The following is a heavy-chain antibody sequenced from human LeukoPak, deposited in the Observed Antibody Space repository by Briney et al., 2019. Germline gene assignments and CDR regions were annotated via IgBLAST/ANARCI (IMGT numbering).Heavy chain of an antibody. CDR3: ARGYYDSSGYYFFPRDYFDY. J-gene: IGHJ4*02. D-gene: IGHD3-22*01. CDR1: GYTFTGYY. Sequence: ASVKVSCKASGYTFTGYYMHWVRQAPGQGLEWMGWINPNSGGTNYAQKFQGWVTMTRDTSISTAYMELSRLRSDDTAVYYCARGYYDSSGYYFFPRDYFDYWGQGTLVTVSS. V-gene: IGHV1-2*04. CDR2: INPNSGGT.